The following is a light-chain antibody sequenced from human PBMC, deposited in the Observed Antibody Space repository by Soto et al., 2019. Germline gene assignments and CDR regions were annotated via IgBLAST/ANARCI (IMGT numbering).Light chain of an antibody. CDR1: QSVSSY. CDR3: QQRSNWPIT. CDR2: DAS. Sequence: EIVLTQSPAALSLSTGERATLSCRASQSVSSYLAWYQQKPGQAPRLLIYDASNRATGIPARFGGSGSGTDFTLTISRLEPEDFAVYYCQQRSNWPITFGQGTRLEI. V-gene: IGKV3-11*01. J-gene: IGKJ5*01.